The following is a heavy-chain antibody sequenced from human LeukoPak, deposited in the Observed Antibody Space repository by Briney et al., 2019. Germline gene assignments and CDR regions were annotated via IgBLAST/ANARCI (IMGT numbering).Heavy chain of an antibody. Sequence: SETLSLTCAVYGGSFSGYYWSWIRQPPGKGLEWIGEINHSGSTNYNPSLKSRVTISVDTSKNQFSLKLSSVTAADTAVYYCARSTYSSSWSALFDYWGQGTLVTVSS. CDR2: INHSGST. CDR3: ARSTYSSSWSALFDY. D-gene: IGHD6-13*01. CDR1: GGSFSGYY. V-gene: IGHV4-34*01. J-gene: IGHJ4*02.